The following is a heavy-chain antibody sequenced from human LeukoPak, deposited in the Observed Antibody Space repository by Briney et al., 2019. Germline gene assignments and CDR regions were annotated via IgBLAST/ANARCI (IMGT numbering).Heavy chain of an antibody. CDR1: GFTFSSYE. V-gene: IGHV3-48*03. Sequence: GGSLRLSCAASGFTFSSYEMNWVRQAPGKGLEWVSYISSSGSTIYYADSVKGRFTISRDNAKNTLYLQMNSLRAEDTAVYYCASQADSAYGDYNWGQGTLVTVSS. CDR3: ASQADSAYGDYN. J-gene: IGHJ4*02. CDR2: ISSSGSTI. D-gene: IGHD4-17*01.